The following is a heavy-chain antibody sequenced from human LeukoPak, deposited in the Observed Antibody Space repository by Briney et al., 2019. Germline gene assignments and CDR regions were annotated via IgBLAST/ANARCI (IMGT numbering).Heavy chain of an antibody. CDR3: AKEASGYGYYFDY. J-gene: IGHJ4*02. V-gene: IGHV3-23*01. CDR2: IRDSGATT. CDR1: GFTFSNFA. Sequence: PGGSLRLSCAVSGFTFSNFAMSWVRQAPGKGLEWVSVIRDSGATTFYADSVMGRFTISRDNSKNTLYLQMNSLRAEDTAVYYCAKEASGYGYYFDYWGQGTLVTVSS. D-gene: IGHD3-10*01.